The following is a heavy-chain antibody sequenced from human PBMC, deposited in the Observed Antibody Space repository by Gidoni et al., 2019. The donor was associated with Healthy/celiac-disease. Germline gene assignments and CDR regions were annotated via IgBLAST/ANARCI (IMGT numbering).Heavy chain of an antibody. Sequence: EVQLVESGGGLVQPGGSLRLSCAASGFTFSSYWMSWVRQAPGKGLEWVANIKQDGREKYYVDSVKGRFTISRDNAKNSLYLQMNSLRAEDTAVYYCARDASNTAMVTVDYWGQGTLVTVSS. V-gene: IGHV3-7*01. J-gene: IGHJ4*02. CDR2: IKQDGREK. CDR3: ARDASNTAMVTVDY. CDR1: GFTFSSYW. D-gene: IGHD5-18*01.